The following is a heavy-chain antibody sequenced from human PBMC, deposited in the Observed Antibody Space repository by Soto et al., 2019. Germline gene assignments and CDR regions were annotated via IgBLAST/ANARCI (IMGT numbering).Heavy chain of an antibody. V-gene: IGHV1-3*01. Sequence: GASVKVSCKASGYTFTSYAMHWVRQAPGQRLEWMGWINAGNGNTKYSQKFQGRVTITRDTSASTAYMELSSLRSEDTAVYYCARGRAVAPRSQFAPWGQGTPVTVSS. CDR1: GYTFTSYA. J-gene: IGHJ5*02. CDR3: ARGRAVAPRSQFAP. D-gene: IGHD6-19*01. CDR2: INAGNGNT.